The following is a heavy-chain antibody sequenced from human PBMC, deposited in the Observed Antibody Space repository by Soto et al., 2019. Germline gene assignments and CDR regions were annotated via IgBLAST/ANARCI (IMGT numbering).Heavy chain of an antibody. D-gene: IGHD5-18*01. CDR1: GYTFTGYY. J-gene: IGHJ6*02. Sequence: ASVKVSCKASGYTFTGYYMHWVRQAPGQGLEWMGWINPNSGGTNYAQKFQGWVTMTRDTSISTAYMELSRLRSDDTAVYYCARARESWLQPDYYYYGMDVWGQGTTVTVSS. CDR2: INPNSGGT. V-gene: IGHV1-2*04. CDR3: ARARESWLQPDYYYYGMDV.